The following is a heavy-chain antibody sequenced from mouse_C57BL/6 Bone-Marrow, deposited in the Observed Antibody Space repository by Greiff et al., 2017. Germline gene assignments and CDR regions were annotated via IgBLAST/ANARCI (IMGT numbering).Heavy chain of an antibody. J-gene: IGHJ2*01. CDR2: ISDGGSYT. Sequence: EVKLVESGGGLVKPGGSLKLSCAASGFTFSSYAMSWVRQTPEKRLEWVATISDGGSYTYYPDNVKGRFTISRDNAKNNLYLQMSHLKSEDTAMYYCARERGCDGGYYFDYWGQGTTLTVSS. CDR3: ARERGCDGGYYFDY. V-gene: IGHV5-4*01. CDR1: GFTFSSYA.